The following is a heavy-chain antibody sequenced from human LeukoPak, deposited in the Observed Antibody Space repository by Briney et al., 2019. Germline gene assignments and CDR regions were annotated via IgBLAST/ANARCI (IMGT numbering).Heavy chain of an antibody. CDR1: GFTLTQYY. CDR2: ISPSGDSP. Sequence: ASVKVSCKASGFTLTQYYLHWVRQAPGQGLEFVGMISPSGDSPTYTQKFQGRVTMTRDLSTSTVYMELSNLRSEDTAVYFCARLVTGSNPADFWDQGTLVTVSS. CDR3: ARLVTGSNPADF. D-gene: IGHD1-26*01. V-gene: IGHV1-46*01. J-gene: IGHJ4*02.